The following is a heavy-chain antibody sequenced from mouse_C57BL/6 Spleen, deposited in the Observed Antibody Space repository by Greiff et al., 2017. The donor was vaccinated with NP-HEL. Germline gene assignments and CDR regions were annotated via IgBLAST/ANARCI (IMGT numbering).Heavy chain of an antibody. J-gene: IGHJ2*01. D-gene: IGHD2-9*01. CDR3: ARAYYGYDVLYYLDY. V-gene: IGHV1-63*01. CDR2: IYPGGGYT. CDR1: GYTFTNYW. Sequence: QVQLQQSGAELVRPGTSVKMSCKASGYTFTNYWIGWAKQRPGHGLEWIGDIYPGGGYTNYNEKFKGKATLTADKSSSTAYMQFSSLTFEDSAIYYCARAYYGYDVLYYLDYWGQGTTLTVSS.